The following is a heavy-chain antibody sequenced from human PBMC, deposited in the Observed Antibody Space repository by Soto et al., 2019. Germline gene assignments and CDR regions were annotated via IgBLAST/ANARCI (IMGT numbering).Heavy chain of an antibody. D-gene: IGHD3-10*01. CDR2: FIPIFVSA. J-gene: IGHJ4*02. CDR3: ARDLSSDSTGFRGYDL. V-gene: IGHV1-69*01. CDR1: GGTVSSYA. Sequence: QVHLVQSGAEVKKAGSSVKVSCKASGGTVSSYAITWVRQAPGKGLEWMGVFIPIFVSAHYAQKFQGRVTITADESTSTAYMELSWLRSEDTAIYYCARDLSSDSTGFRGYDLWDQGTLVTVSS.